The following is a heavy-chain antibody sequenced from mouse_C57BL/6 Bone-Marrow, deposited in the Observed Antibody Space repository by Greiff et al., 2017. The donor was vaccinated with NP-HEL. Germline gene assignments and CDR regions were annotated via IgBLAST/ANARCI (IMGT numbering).Heavy chain of an antibody. Sequence: VQLQQPGPELVKPGASVKISCKASGYSFTGYYMNWVKQSPEKSLEWIGEINPSTGGTTYNQKFKAKATLTVDKSSSTAYMQLKSLTSEDSAVYYCARSEGLRKYFDYWGQGTTLTVSS. V-gene: IGHV1-42*01. CDR2: INPSTGGT. CDR1: GYSFTGYY. CDR3: ARSEGLRKYFDY. D-gene: IGHD2-4*01. J-gene: IGHJ2*01.